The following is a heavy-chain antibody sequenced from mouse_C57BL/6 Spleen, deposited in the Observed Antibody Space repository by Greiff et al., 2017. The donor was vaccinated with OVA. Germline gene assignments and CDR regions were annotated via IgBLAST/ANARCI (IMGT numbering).Heavy chain of an antibody. J-gene: IGHJ3*01. CDR1: GYTFTSYW. D-gene: IGHD1-1*01. V-gene: IGHV1-74*01. CDR2: IHPSDSDT. CDR3: AMNYYGSSRGGFAY. Sequence: QVQLKQPGAELVKPGASVKVSCKASGYTFTSYWMHWVKQRPGQGLEWIGRIHPSDSDTNYNQKFKGKATLTVDKSSSTAYMQLSSLTSEDSAVYYCAMNYYGSSRGGFAYWGQGTLVTVSA.